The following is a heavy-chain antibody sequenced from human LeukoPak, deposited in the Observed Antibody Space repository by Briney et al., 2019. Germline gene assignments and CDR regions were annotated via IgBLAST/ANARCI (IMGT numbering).Heavy chain of an antibody. CDR2: INHSGST. CDR3: ARAQDSSSWYYYYYYMDV. Sequence: SETLSFTCAVYGGSFSGYYWSWIRQPPGKGLEWIGEINHSGSTNYNPSLKSRVTISVDTSKNQFSLKLSSVTAADTAVYYCARAQDSSSWYYYYYYMDVWGKGTTVTVSS. V-gene: IGHV4-34*01. CDR1: GGSFSGYY. J-gene: IGHJ6*03. D-gene: IGHD6-13*01.